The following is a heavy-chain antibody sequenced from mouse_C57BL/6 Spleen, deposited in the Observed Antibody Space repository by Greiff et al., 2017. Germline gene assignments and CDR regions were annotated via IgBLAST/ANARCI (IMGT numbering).Heavy chain of an antibody. D-gene: IGHD1-1*01. Sequence: EVQVVESGGGLVKPGGSLTLSCAASGFTFSSSALSCVRQTPAKLLEWVATISDRGSSPYSPDNVQVRFTISRDHANHNLYLHMSHLKSAATAMYYCARAPYYGSSLYFDYWGQGTTLTVSS. V-gene: IGHV5-4*01. CDR3: ARAPYYGSSLYFDY. J-gene: IGHJ2*01. CDR1: GFTFSSSA. CDR2: ISDRGSSP.